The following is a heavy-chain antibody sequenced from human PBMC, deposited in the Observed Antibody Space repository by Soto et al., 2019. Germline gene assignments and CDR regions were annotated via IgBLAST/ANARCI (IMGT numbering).Heavy chain of an antibody. J-gene: IGHJ4*02. Sequence: PSETLSLTCAVSGGAISSSNWWSWVRQPPGKGLEWIGEIYHSGNTNYNPSLKSRVTISVDKSKNQFSLKLTSVTAADTAVYYCARRNYDSTGYYIAYWGQGTLVTVS. CDR1: GGAISSSNW. CDR3: ARRNYDSTGYYIAY. V-gene: IGHV4-4*02. CDR2: IYHSGNT. D-gene: IGHD3-22*01.